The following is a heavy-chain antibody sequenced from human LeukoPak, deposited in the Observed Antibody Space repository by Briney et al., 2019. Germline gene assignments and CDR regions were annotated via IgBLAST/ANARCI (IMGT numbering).Heavy chain of an antibody. D-gene: IGHD4-23*01. V-gene: IGHV1-2*02. Sequence: GASVKVSCKASGYTFTDYYIHWVRQAPGQGLEWMGWINPFSGGTDYAQTFQGRVTMTRDTSISTAYMELSRLRSDDTAVYYCARGQLRQSYGGNSRDAFDIWGQGTMVTVSS. J-gene: IGHJ3*02. CDR1: GYTFTDYY. CDR2: INPFSGGT. CDR3: ARGQLRQSYGGNSRDAFDI.